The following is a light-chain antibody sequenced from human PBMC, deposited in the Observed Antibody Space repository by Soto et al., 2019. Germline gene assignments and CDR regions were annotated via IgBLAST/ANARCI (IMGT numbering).Light chain of an antibody. V-gene: IGKV1D-12*01. Sequence: DIQMTQSPSSVSASVGDRVTITCRASQAISTWLAWYQQKPGKAPKLLLYAASNLQTGVPSRFSGSGSGTDVTLTISSLQPEDFATYYCQQANSFPRTFGQGTKVDIK. CDR3: QQANSFPRT. CDR1: QAISTW. J-gene: IGKJ1*01. CDR2: AAS.